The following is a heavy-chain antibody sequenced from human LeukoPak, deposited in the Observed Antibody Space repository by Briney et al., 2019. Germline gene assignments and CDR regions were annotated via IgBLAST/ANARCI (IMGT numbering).Heavy chain of an antibody. CDR3: ARDEIDYYDSSGLTFDY. CDR2: IGAYNGNT. V-gene: IGHV1-18*01. Sequence: ASVKVSCKASGYTFTSYGISWVRQAPGQGLEWMGWIGAYNGNTNYAQKLQGRVTMTTDTSTSTAYMELRSLRSDDTAVYYCARDEIDYYDSSGLTFDYWGQGTQVTVSS. CDR1: GYTFTSYG. J-gene: IGHJ4*02. D-gene: IGHD3-22*01.